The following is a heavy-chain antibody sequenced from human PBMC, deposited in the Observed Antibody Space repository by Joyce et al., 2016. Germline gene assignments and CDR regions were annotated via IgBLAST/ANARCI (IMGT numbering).Heavy chain of an antibody. J-gene: IGHJ5*02. D-gene: IGHD3-16*01. Sequence: QVLLVESGGGVVQPGRPLRVSCAASTFNISHYGIHWVRQAPGKGLGWVARISMDGNKKYYAESVKGRFTVSRDISKNTVYLQIDSLRDEDTGVYYCARDMRNNWFDPWGRGTLVTVSS. V-gene: IGHV3-30-3*01. CDR2: ISMDGNKK. CDR1: TFNISHYG. CDR3: ARDMRNNWFDP.